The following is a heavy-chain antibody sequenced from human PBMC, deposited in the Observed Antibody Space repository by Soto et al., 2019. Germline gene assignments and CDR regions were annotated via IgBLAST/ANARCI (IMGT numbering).Heavy chain of an antibody. D-gene: IGHD1-7*01. CDR3: ARDHGTGTTEGFYYYYGMDV. J-gene: IGHJ6*02. CDR2: IYSGGST. CDR1: GFTVSSNY. Sequence: VGSLRLSCAASGFTVSSNYMSWVRQAPGKGLEWVSVIYSGGSTYYADSVKGRFTISRDNSKNTLYLQMNSLRAEDTAVYYCARDHGTGTTEGFYYYYGMDVWGQGTTVTVSS. V-gene: IGHV3-53*01.